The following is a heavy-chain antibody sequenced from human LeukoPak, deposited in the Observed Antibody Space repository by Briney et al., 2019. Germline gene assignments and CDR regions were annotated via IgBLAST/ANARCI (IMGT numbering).Heavy chain of an antibody. CDR2: IYHSGST. Sequence: SETLSLTCTVSGYSISSGYYWGWIRQPPGKGLEWIGSIYHSGSTYHNPSLKSRVTISVDTSKNQFSLKLSSVTAADTAVYYCARVPPGVVSYWGQGTLVTVSS. CDR1: GYSISSGYY. J-gene: IGHJ4*02. V-gene: IGHV4-38-2*02. CDR3: ARVPPGVVSY. D-gene: IGHD2-15*01.